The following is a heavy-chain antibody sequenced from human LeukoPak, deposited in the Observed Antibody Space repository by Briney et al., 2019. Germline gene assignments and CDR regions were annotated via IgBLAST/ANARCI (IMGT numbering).Heavy chain of an antibody. J-gene: IGHJ5*02. CDR1: GGSITSTNY. CDR2: VNLQGST. V-gene: IGHV4-4*02. D-gene: IGHD4-23*01. CDR3: ARDYGGNSGWFDP. Sequence: SSDTLSLTCGVSGGSITSTNYWTWVRQPPGKGLEWIGEVNLQGSTNYNPSLMGRVAISVDMSENHVSLQLTSVTAADTAVYYCARDYGGNSGWFDPWGQGTLVTVSS.